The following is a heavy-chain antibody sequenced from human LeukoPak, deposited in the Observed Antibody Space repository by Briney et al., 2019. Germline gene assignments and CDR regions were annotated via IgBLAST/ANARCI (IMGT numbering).Heavy chain of an antibody. D-gene: IGHD6-19*01. CDR3: AKATGIAVAGTWFDP. V-gene: IGHV3-9*01. Sequence: GGSLRLSCAASGFTFDDYAMHWVRQAPGKGLEWDSGISWNSGSIGYADSVKGRFTISRDNAKNSLYLQMNSLRAEDTALYYCAKATGIAVAGTWFDPWGQGTLVTVSS. CDR2: ISWNSGSI. CDR1: GFTFDDYA. J-gene: IGHJ5*02.